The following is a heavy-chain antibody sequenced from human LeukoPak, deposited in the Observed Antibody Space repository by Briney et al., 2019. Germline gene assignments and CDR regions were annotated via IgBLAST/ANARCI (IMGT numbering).Heavy chain of an antibody. CDR2: ISSSSSYI. CDR3: AREVRDTAMVGGYFDL. J-gene: IGHJ2*01. CDR1: GFTFSSYS. Sequence: GGSLRLSCAASGFTFSSYSMNWVRQAPGKGLEWVSSISSSSSYIYYADSLKGRFTISRDNAKNSPYLQMNSLRAEDTAVYYCAREVRDTAMVGGYFDLWGRGTLVTVSS. D-gene: IGHD5-18*01. V-gene: IGHV3-21*01.